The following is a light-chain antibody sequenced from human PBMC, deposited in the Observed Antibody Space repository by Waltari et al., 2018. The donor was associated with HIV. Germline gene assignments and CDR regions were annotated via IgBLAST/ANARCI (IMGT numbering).Light chain of an antibody. CDR3: QQYIGSPRT. CDR2: GAS. J-gene: IGKJ1*01. V-gene: IGKV3-20*01. CDR1: QTISSPY. Sequence: EIVLTQSPGTLSLSPGERATLSCRASQTISSPYLAWYQQKPGQAPRLLIYGASSRATGIPDRFSGSGSGTDFTLTISSLEPEDCAVYYCQQYIGSPRTFGQGTKVELK.